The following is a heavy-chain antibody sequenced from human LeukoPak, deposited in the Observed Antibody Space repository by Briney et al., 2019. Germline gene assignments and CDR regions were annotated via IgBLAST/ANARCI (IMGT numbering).Heavy chain of an antibody. CDR3: ARVGYYYYGMDV. CDR2: IYYSGST. J-gene: IGHJ6*01. V-gene: IGHV4-59*01. Sequence: SETLSLTCTVSGGSISSYYLSWIRQPPGKGLEWIGYIYYSGSTNYNPSLKSRVTISACTSEGQLSLKVSSVTAADTAVYHCARVGYYYYGMDVWGQGTKVSVSS. CDR1: GGSISSYY.